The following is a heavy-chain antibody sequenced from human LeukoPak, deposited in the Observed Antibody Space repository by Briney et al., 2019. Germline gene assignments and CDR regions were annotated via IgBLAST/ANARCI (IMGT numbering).Heavy chain of an antibody. V-gene: IGHV3-48*01. Sequence: GGSLRLSCTASGFTFSSYSMNWVRQAPGKGLEWVSYISSRSSPIYYADAVKGRFTVSRDNAKDSLYLQMNSLRAEDTAVYYCARDGTPRRIVWGSPPGVDYWGQGTLVTVSS. CDR2: ISSRSSPI. D-gene: IGHD3-16*01. CDR1: GFTFSSYS. J-gene: IGHJ4*02. CDR3: ARDGTPRRIVWGSPPGVDY.